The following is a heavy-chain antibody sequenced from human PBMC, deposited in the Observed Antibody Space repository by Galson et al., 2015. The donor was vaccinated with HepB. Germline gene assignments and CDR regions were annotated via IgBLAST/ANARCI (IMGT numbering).Heavy chain of an antibody. CDR2: TYYRSKWYN. J-gene: IGHJ4*02. Sequence: CAISGDSVSSNSAAWNWIRQSPSRGLEWLGRTYYRSKWYNDYAVSVKSRVTINPDTSKNQFSLQLNSVTPEDTAVYYCARELMGYCSSTSCYIFDYWGQGTLVTVSS. CDR1: GDSVSSNSAA. V-gene: IGHV6-1*01. CDR3: ARELMGYCSSTSCYIFDY. D-gene: IGHD2-2*02.